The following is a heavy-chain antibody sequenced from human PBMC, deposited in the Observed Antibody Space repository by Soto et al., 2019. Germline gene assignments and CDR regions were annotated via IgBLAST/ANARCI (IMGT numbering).Heavy chain of an antibody. V-gene: IGHV3-30-3*01. CDR1: GFTFSSYA. CDR2: ISYDGSNK. Sequence: GGSLRLSCAASGFTFSSYAMHWVRQAPGKGLEWVAVISYDGSNKYYADSVKGRFTISRDNSKNTLYLQMNSLRAEDTAVYYCAREAAVAYGSGGMDVWGQGTTVTVSS. CDR3: AREAAVAYGSGGMDV. D-gene: IGHD6-19*01. J-gene: IGHJ6*02.